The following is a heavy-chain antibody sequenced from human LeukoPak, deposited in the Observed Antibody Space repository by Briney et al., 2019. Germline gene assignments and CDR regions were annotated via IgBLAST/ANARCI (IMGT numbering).Heavy chain of an antibody. D-gene: IGHD5-24*01. V-gene: IGHV3-23*01. CDR3: AKKGESLAYYAMVV. CDR1: GSTLTSNA. Sequence: SLRLSCAASGSTLTSNAMRCVRHPPGRGLEWDASINVHNGRTYYRESLKGRFTISRDDFENTVFLHMNSLRGEDRAIYYCAKKGESLAYYAMVVWGQGTTVTVSS. J-gene: IGHJ6*02. CDR2: INVHNGRT.